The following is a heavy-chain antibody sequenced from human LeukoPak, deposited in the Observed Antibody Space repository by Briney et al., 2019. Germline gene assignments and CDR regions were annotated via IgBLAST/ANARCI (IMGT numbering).Heavy chain of an antibody. V-gene: IGHV3-7*01. Sequence: GGSLRLSCAASGFTFSSYWMSWVRQAPGKGLEWVANIKQDGSEKYYVDSVKGRFTISRDNTKNSLFLQMNSLRAEDTAVYYCARLKDDVTKLDYWGQGTLVTVSS. CDR2: IKQDGSEK. CDR3: ARLKDDVTKLDY. J-gene: IGHJ4*02. CDR1: GFTFSSYW. D-gene: IGHD2-8*01.